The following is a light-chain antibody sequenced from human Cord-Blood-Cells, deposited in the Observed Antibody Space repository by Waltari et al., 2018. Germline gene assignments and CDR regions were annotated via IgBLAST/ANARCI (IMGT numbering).Light chain of an antibody. CDR1: QSISSY. CDR2: AAS. V-gene: IGKV1-39*01. Sequence: DIQMTQSPSSLSASVGDRVTITCRASQSISSYLNWYQQKPGKAPKLLIYAASSLQSGVPSRFSGSGSWTDFPLTISRLQPEDFATYYCQQNYSTPVTFGQGTKLEIK. J-gene: IGKJ2*01. CDR3: QQNYSTPVT.